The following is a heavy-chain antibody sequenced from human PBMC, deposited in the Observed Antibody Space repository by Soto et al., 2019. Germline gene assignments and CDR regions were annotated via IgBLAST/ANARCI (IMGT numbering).Heavy chain of an antibody. CDR3: ARAVRSSSWYFDL. CDR1: GFTFSSCG. J-gene: IGHJ2*01. Sequence: QVQLVESGGGVVQPGRSLRLSCAASGFTFSSCGMHWVRQAPGKGLEWVAVIWYDGSNEYYADSVKGRFTISRDNSKDTLYLQMNSLRAEDTAVYYWARAVRSSSWYFDLWGRGTLVTVSS. D-gene: IGHD6-13*01. V-gene: IGHV3-33*01. CDR2: IWYDGSNE.